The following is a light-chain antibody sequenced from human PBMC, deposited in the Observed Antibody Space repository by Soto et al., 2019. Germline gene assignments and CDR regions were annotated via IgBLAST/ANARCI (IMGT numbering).Light chain of an antibody. V-gene: IGKV1-5*01. J-gene: IGKJ5*01. CDR2: DVS. CDR1: QSISGG. CDR3: QQFYDLPIT. Sequence: DIQMTQSPSTLSASVGDRVTITCRASQSISGGLAWYQQKPGKAPKLLIYDVSKLQTGVPSRFSGRGSGKDFTFTISSLQPDDSGTYYCQQFYDLPITFGQGTRLEIK.